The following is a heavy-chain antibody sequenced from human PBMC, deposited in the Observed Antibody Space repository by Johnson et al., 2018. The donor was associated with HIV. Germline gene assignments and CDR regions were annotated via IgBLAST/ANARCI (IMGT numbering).Heavy chain of an antibody. CDR2: IYSGGST. CDR1: GFTFSSYA. D-gene: IGHD3-22*01. V-gene: IGHV3-66*01. J-gene: IGHJ3*02. CDR3: ARDGQDRDDAFDI. Sequence: VQLVESGGGLVKPGGSLRLSCAASGFTFSSYAMHWVRQAPGKGLEWVSVIYSGGSTYYADSVKGRFTISRDNFKNTLYLQMNSLRAEDTAVYYCARDGQDRDDAFDIWGQGTMVTVSS.